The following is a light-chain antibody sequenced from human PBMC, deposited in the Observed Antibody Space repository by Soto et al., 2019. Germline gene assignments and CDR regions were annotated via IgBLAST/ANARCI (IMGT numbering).Light chain of an antibody. CDR1: QSVSSRY. J-gene: IGKJ1*01. Sequence: EIVLTQSPGTLSLSPGERATLSCRASQSVSSRYLAWYQQQPGQAPRLLIYVASSRATGTTDRFSGSGAGTHFNIEIGRMEREEFAVYYCYRYGSSPWTFGEGKNVEV. CDR2: VAS. CDR3: YRYGSSPWT. V-gene: IGKV3-20*01.